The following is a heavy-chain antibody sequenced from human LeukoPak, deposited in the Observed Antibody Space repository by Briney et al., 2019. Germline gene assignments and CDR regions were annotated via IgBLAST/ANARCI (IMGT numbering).Heavy chain of an antibody. V-gene: IGHV4-4*07. CDR3: ARETNYYDSSGIYY. CDR1: GGSISSYY. J-gene: IGHJ4*02. D-gene: IGHD3-22*01. CDR2: IYTSGST. Sequence: PSETLSLTCTVSGGSISSYYWSWIRQPAGKGLEWIGRIYTSGSTNYNPSLKSRVTMSVDTSKNQFSLKLTSVTAADTAVYYCARETNYYDSSGIYYWGQGTLVTVSS.